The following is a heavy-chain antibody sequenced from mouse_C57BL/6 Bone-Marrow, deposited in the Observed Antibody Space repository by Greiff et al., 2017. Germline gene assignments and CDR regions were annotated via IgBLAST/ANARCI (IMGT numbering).Heavy chain of an antibody. V-gene: IGHV1-54*01. J-gene: IGHJ4*01. CDR3: ARTLYYALDYYAMDY. D-gene: IGHD2-1*01. CDR1: GYAFTNYL. CDR2: INPGSGGT. Sequence: VQLQQSGAELVRPGTSVKVSCKASGYAFTNYLIEWVKQRPGQGLEWIGVINPGSGGTNYNEKFKGKATLTADKSSSTAYMQLSSLTSEDSAVYFYARTLYYALDYYAMDYWGQGTAVTVTS.